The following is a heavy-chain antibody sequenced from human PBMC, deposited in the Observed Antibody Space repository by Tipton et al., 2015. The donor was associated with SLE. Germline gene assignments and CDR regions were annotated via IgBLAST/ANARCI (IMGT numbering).Heavy chain of an antibody. Sequence: GSLRLSCAASGFTFSSYSMNWVRQAPGKGLEWVSSISSSSSYIYYADSVKGRFTISRDNAKNSLYLQMNSLRAEDTAVYYCARGLHSGWYIEYFQHWGQGTLVTVSS. CDR1: GFTFSSYS. V-gene: IGHV3-21*01. D-gene: IGHD6-19*01. CDR3: ARGLHSGWYIEYFQH. CDR2: ISSSSSYI. J-gene: IGHJ1*01.